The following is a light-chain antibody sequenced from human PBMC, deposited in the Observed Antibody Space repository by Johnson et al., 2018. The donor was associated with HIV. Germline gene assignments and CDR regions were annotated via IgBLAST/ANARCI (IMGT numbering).Light chain of an antibody. Sequence: QSVLTQPPSVSAAPGQKVTIFCSGSSSNIGNNYVSWYQQLPGTAPKLLIYENNKRPSGIPDRFSGSKSGTSATLGITVLQAGDEADYYCGTWHSALSGGGVFGTGTRVTVL. CDR1: SSNIGNNY. J-gene: IGLJ1*01. CDR3: GTWHSALSGGGV. V-gene: IGLV1-51*02. CDR2: ENN.